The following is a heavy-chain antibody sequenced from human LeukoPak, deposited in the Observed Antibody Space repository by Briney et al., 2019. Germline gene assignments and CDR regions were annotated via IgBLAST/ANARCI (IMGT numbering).Heavy chain of an antibody. D-gene: IGHD3-10*01. CDR1: GFTFSDYY. J-gene: IGHJ6*03. Sequence: GGSLRLSCAASGFTFSDYYMSWIRQAPGKGLEWGSYISSSGSTIYYADSVKRRFTISRDNAKNSLYLQMNSLRAEDTAVYYCARTFYGSGSYGHMDVWGKGTTVTVSS. CDR2: ISSSGSTI. CDR3: ARTFYGSGSYGHMDV. V-gene: IGHV3-11*04.